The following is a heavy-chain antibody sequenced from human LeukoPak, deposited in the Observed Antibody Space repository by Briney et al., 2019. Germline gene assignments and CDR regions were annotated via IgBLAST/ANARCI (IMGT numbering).Heavy chain of an antibody. CDR3: ARDIARDFWSGYYDY. J-gene: IGHJ4*02. V-gene: IGHV1-18*04. CDR1: GYTFNTYS. CDR2: ISAYNGNT. D-gene: IGHD3-3*01. Sequence: ASVKVSCKASGYTFNTYSITWVRQAPGQGLEWMGWISAYNGNTNYAQKLQGRVTMTTDTSTSTAYMELRSLRSDDTAVYYCARDIARDFWSGYYDYWGQGTLVTVSS.